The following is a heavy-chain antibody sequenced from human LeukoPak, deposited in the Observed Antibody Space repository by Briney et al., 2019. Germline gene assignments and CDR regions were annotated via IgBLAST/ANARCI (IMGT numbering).Heavy chain of an antibody. CDR2: IISSSGYI. Sequence: PGGSLRLSCAPSGFTSSSYSMSWVRQPPGKGLEWVSSIISSSGYIYYADSVKGRCTNSRDNAKNSLYLQMSSLRAEDTAVYYCARTVDTAMVTPDYWGQGTLVTVSS. D-gene: IGHD5-18*01. CDR3: ARTVDTAMVTPDY. J-gene: IGHJ4*02. V-gene: IGHV3-21*01. CDR1: GFTSSSYS.